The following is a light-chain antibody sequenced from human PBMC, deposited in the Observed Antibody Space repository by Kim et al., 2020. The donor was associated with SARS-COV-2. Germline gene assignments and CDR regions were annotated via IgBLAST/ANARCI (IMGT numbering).Light chain of an antibody. CDR2: AAS. CDR1: QSIRSY. Sequence: DIQMTQSPSSLSASVGDRVTITCRASQSIRSYLNWYQQQPGKAPKLLIYAASTLQSGVPSRFSGSGSGTDFTLTISSLQPEDFATYYFQQSSTTPLLTFGGGTKVDIK. J-gene: IGKJ4*01. V-gene: IGKV1-39*01. CDR3: QQSSTTPLLT.